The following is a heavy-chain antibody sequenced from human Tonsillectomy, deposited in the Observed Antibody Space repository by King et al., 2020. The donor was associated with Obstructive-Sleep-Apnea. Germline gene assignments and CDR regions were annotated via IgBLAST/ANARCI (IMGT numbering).Heavy chain of an antibody. CDR2: MFTSGST. D-gene: IGHD3-9*01. CDR3: ARDVPYDWLVPYYYYGMDV. V-gene: IGHV4-4*07. Sequence: VQLQESGPGLVKPSETLSLTCTVSGGSISSYSWAWIRQPAGEGLEWIGRMFTSGSTNCNPSLKSRVTRSVETSKNQFSLKLSSVTAADTAVYYCARDVPYDWLVPYYYYGMDVWGQGTTVTVSS. J-gene: IGHJ6*02. CDR1: GGSISSYS.